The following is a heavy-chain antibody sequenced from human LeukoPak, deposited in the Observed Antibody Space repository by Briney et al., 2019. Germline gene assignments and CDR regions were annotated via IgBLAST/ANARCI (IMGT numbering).Heavy chain of an antibody. J-gene: IGHJ4*02. CDR3: ARHNSLAAAGRY. CDR2: IYPGDSDT. Sequence: RQMPGKXLEWMGIIYPGDSDTRYSPSFQGQVTISADKSISTAYLQWSSLKASDTAMYYCARHNSLAAAGRYWGRGTLVTVSS. D-gene: IGHD6-13*01. V-gene: IGHV5-51*01.